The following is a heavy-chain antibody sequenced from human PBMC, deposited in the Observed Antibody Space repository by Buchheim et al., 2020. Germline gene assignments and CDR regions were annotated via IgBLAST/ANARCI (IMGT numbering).Heavy chain of an antibody. CDR3: ARSVGKVVVIAIFNYFDY. Sequence: QVQLVESGGGVVQPGRSLRLSCAASGFTFSSYAMHWVRQAPGKGLEWVAVTSYDGSNKYYADSVKGRFTISRDNSKNTLYLQMNSLRAEDTAVYYCARSVGKVVVIAIFNYFDYWGQGTL. V-gene: IGHV3-30*04. CDR1: GFTFSSYA. CDR2: TSYDGSNK. J-gene: IGHJ4*02. D-gene: IGHD2-21*01.